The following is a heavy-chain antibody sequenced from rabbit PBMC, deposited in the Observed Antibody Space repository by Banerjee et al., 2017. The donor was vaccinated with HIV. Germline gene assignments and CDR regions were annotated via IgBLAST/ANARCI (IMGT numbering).Heavy chain of an antibody. Sequence: QEQLVEYGGDLVQPEGSLTLTCTASGLDFSSGYWMCWVRQTPGKGLEWIGCIYTVSGNIDYATWPKGRFTASKASSTTVTLQMSSLTAADTASYFCARYFAGVIGWNFNSWGAGTRVSVS. D-gene: IGHD4-2*01. CDR1: GLDFSSGYW. J-gene: IGHJ4*01. CDR2: IYTVSGNI. CDR3: ARYFAGVIGWNFNS. V-gene: IGHV1S45*01.